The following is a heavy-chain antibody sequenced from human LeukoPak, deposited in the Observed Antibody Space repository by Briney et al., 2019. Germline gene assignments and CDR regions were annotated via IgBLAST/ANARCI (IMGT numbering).Heavy chain of an antibody. Sequence: RPGGSLRLSCAGSGFIFDDHGMSWVRQAPGKGLEWVSGINWNGGSTGYADSVQGRFTISRDNAKNSLYLQMNSLRAEDTAFYYCASRDRNGWYFYYWGQGTLVTVSS. CDR2: INWNGGST. D-gene: IGHD6-19*01. CDR1: GFIFDDHG. CDR3: ASRDRNGWYFYY. J-gene: IGHJ4*02. V-gene: IGHV3-20*04.